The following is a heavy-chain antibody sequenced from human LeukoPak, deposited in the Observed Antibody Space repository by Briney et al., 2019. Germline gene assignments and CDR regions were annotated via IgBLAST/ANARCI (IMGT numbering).Heavy chain of an antibody. CDR2: INHRGST. J-gene: IGHJ4*02. Sequence: SETLSLTCAVYGGSFSGYYWSWIRQPPGKGLEWSGEINHRGSTNYNPSLKSRVTISVDTSKNQFSLKLSSVTAADTAMYYCARAHQTYYYDSSGYGKVANDYWGQGTLVTVSS. CDR1: GGSFSGYY. V-gene: IGHV4-34*01. D-gene: IGHD3-22*01. CDR3: ARAHQTYYYDSSGYGKVANDY.